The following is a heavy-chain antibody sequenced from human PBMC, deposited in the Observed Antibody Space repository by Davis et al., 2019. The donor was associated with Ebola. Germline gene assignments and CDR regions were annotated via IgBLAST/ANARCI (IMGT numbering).Heavy chain of an antibody. CDR3: VRDSGYYSHGY. D-gene: IGHD5-12*01. Sequence: GESLKISCAASGFTFSNFHIHWVRQTPGKGLVWVARIDPDGTGTNCADSVKGRFTISRDNAKNTLSLQMNSLRVEDTAVYYCVRDSGYYSHGYWGHGTLVTVSS. CDR2: IDPDGTGT. CDR1: GFTFSNFH. V-gene: IGHV3-74*01. J-gene: IGHJ4*01.